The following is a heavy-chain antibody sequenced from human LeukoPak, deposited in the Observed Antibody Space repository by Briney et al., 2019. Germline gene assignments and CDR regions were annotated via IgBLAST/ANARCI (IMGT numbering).Heavy chain of an antibody. CDR1: GFTVSSNE. D-gene: IGHD3-3*01. J-gene: IGHJ6*03. CDR2: IYYSGNK. CDR3: ARLVSSGGWYEAHYRYYMDV. V-gene: IGHV4-39*01. Sequence: GSLRLSCAASGFTVSSNEMSWVRQPPGKGLEWIGTIYYSGNKYYNPSLRSRVTISVDTSKKQFSLRLSSVTAADTAVYYCARLVSSGGWYEAHYRYYMDVWGKGTTITISS.